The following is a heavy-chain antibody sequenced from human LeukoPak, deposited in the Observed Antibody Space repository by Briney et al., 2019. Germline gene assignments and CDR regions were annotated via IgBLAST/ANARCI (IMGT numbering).Heavy chain of an antibody. V-gene: IGHV3-23*01. D-gene: IGHD6-19*01. CDR2: ISSSGVST. J-gene: IGHJ6*02. CDR3: ARGRGSEQWLVLLDYYYYGMDV. CDR1: GFSFSTYA. Sequence: GGSLRLSCAASGFSFSTYAMSWVRQAPGKGLEWVSTISSSGVSTYYADSVKGRFTISRDNSKNSLYLQMNSLRAEDTAVYYCARGRGSEQWLVLLDYYYYGMDVWGQGTTVTVSS.